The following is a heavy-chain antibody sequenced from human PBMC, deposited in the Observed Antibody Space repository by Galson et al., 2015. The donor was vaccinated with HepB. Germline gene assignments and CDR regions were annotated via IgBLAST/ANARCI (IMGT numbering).Heavy chain of an antibody. CDR2: ISYDGSNK. CDR1: GFMFSANG. J-gene: IGHJ4*02. V-gene: IGHV3-30*18. D-gene: IGHD6-13*01. Sequence: PLRLSCAVSGFMFSANGMHWVRQAPGKGLEWVAIISYDGSNKYYADSVKGRFTISRDNSKNTLYLQMNSLRVEDTAVYYCAKRGAAGGHYFDDWGQGTLVTVSS. CDR3: AKRGAAGGHYFDD.